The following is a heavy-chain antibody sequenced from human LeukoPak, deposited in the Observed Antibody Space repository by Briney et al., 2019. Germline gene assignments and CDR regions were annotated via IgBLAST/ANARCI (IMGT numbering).Heavy chain of an antibody. D-gene: IGHD5-12*01. CDR2: IRYVGSNK. V-gene: IGHV3-30*02. CDR1: GCTFSSYG. Sequence: GGCLRLSCGASGCTFSSYGMQWVRQAPGKGLEGVAFIRYVGSNKYYADSVKGRFTSSRDNSKNTLYLQMNSLRAEDTAVYYCAKGRPGYSGYDGALGYWGQGTLVTVSS. J-gene: IGHJ4*02. CDR3: AKGRPGYSGYDGALGY.